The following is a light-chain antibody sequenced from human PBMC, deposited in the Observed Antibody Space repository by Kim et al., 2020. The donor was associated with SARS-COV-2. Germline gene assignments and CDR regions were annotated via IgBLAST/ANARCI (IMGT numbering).Light chain of an antibody. J-gene: IGKJ4*01. CDR1: QSFKTW. Sequence: ASVGDRVPIICRASQSFKTWLAWYQQKTGKAPKLLIDRASSLESGVPSRCSGSASGTEFTLTISSLQPDDFATYYGLQYNDYPLTFGGGTKVDIK. CDR3: LQYNDYPLT. CDR2: RAS. V-gene: IGKV1-5*03.